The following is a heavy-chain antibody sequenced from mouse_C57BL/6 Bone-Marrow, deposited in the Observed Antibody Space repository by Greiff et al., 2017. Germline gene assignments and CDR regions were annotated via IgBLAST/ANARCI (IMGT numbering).Heavy chain of an antibody. J-gene: IGHJ4*01. D-gene: IGHD1-1*01. CDR2: INSDGGST. CDR1: EYEFPSHD. CDR3: ARHSNYAMDY. V-gene: IGHV5-2*01. Sequence: DVQLVESGGGLVQPGESLKLSCESNEYEFPSHDMSWVRKTPETRLELVAAINSDGGSTYSPDPMERRFIISRDNTKKTLYLQMSSLRSEDTALYYCARHSNYAMDYWGQGTSVTVSS.